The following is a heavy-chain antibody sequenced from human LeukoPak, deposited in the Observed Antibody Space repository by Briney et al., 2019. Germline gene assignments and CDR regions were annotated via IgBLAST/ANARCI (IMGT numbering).Heavy chain of an antibody. D-gene: IGHD3-10*01. V-gene: IGHV5-51*01. CDR3: AREEVGGSGTYYTPYFDY. Sequence: GESLKISCKGSGYSFTSYWIGWVRQMPGKGLEWMGIIYPGDSDTRYSPSFQGQVTISADKSISTASLQWSSLKASDTAMYYCAREEVGGSGTYYTPYFDYWGQGTLVTVSS. CDR2: IYPGDSDT. CDR1: GYSFTSYW. J-gene: IGHJ4*02.